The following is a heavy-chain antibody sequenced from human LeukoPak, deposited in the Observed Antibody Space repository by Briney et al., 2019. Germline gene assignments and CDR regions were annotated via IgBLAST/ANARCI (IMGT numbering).Heavy chain of an antibody. CDR1: GGSVSSGSYY. D-gene: IGHD6-6*01. CDR2: IHYSGST. Sequence: PSETLSLTCTVSGGSVSSGSYYWSWIRQPPGKGLEWIGYIHYSGSTNSNASLKSRVTIFVDPSKNQFSLRLSSVTAADTAVYYCARHRAYSYSSPFDIWGQGTMVTVSS. J-gene: IGHJ3*02. V-gene: IGHV4-61*01. CDR3: ARHRAYSYSSPFDI.